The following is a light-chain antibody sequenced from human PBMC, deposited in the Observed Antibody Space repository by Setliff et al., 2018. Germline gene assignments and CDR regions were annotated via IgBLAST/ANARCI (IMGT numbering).Light chain of an antibody. CDR3: SSYEGSNNYV. CDR2: DVT. V-gene: IGLV2-8*01. Sequence: QSALPQPPSASGSPGQSVTISCTGTSNDVWGHNYVSWYQQHPGKAPQLIIYDVTKGPSGVPDRFSGSKSGNTASLTVSGLQAEDEADYYCSSYEGSNNYVFGTGTKVTVL. CDR1: SNDVWGHNY. J-gene: IGLJ1*01.